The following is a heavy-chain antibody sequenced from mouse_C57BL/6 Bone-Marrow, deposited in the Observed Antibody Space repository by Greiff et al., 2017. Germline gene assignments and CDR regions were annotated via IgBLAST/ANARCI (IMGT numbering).Heavy chain of an antibody. V-gene: IGHV1-15*01. J-gene: IGHJ1*02. CDR3: TRRGYRWYCGV. D-gene: IGHD2-14*01. CDR2: IDPETGGT. Sequence: QFQLQQSGAELVRPGASVTLSCKASGYTFTDYEMHWVKQTPVHGLEWIGAIDPETGGTAYNQKFKGKDILTADKSSSTAYMELRSLTSEDSAGYYCTRRGYRWYCGVWGTGTTVTVSS. CDR1: GYTFTDYE.